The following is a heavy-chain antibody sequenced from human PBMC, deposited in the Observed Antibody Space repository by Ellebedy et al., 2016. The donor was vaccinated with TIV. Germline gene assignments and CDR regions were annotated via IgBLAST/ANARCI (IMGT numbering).Heavy chain of an antibody. CDR1: AFTFSGYA. V-gene: IGHV3-30-3*01. J-gene: IGHJ4*02. CDR3: AGEHDYGDY. Sequence: GESLKISCAASAFTFSGYAMHWVRQAPGKGLEWVAVISYDGSNKYYADSVKGRFTISRDNSKNTLYLKMNSLRAEDTDVYYCAGEHDYGDYWGQGTLVTVSS. CDR2: ISYDGSNK.